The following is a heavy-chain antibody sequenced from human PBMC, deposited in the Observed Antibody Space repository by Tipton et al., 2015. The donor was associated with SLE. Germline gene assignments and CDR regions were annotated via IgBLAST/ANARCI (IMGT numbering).Heavy chain of an antibody. V-gene: IGHV4-4*07. D-gene: IGHD4-17*01. CDR3: AGSKVTTARDSFDI. CDR2: LSLSDKN. J-gene: IGHJ3*02. CDR1: GGSLSYYY. Sequence: TLSLTCTVSGGSLSYYYWNWIRQPAGKGLEWVGRLSLSDKNNYNPSLQSRVTMSVDTSKSQFSLEVRSVTATDTAVYFCAGSKVTTARDSFDIWGPGTVVVVSP.